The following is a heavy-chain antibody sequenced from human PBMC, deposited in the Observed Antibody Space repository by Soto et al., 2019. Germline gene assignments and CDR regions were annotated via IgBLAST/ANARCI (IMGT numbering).Heavy chain of an antibody. CDR1: GGSISSCDYY. CDR2: IYYSGST. J-gene: IGHJ5*02. Sequence: SETLSLTCTVSGGSISSCDYYWSWIRQPPGKGLEWIGYIYYSGSTYYNPSLKSRVTISVDTSKNQFSLKLSSVTAADTAVYYCARSNYDILTGQRFDPWGQGTLVTVSS. V-gene: IGHV4-30-4*01. D-gene: IGHD3-9*01. CDR3: ARSNYDILTGQRFDP.